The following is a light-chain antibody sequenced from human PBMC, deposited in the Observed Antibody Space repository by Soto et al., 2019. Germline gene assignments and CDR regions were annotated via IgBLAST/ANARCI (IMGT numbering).Light chain of an antibody. CDR2: GAS. Sequence: EIVLTQSPGTLSLSPGERATLSCRASQSVSSSYLAWYQQKPGQAPRLLIYGASSRATGIPDRFSGSGSGTDCTLTISRREPEDCGVYYCQQYGSSRSLTFGGGTKVEIK. CDR1: QSVSSSY. J-gene: IGKJ4*01. CDR3: QQYGSSRSLT. V-gene: IGKV3-20*01.